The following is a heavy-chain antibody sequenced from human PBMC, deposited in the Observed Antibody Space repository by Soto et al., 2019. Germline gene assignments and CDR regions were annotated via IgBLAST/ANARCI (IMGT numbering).Heavy chain of an antibody. V-gene: IGHV1-69*08. CDR1: GGTFSSYT. Sequence: QVQLVQSGAEVKKPGSSVKVSCKASGGTFSSYTISWVRQAPGQGLEWMGRIIPILGIANYAQKFQGRVTITASKSTSTAYMELSSLRSEDTAVYYCARDRGGSYGDYWGQGTLVTVSS. D-gene: IGHD1-26*01. J-gene: IGHJ4*02. CDR2: IIPILGIA. CDR3: ARDRGGSYGDY.